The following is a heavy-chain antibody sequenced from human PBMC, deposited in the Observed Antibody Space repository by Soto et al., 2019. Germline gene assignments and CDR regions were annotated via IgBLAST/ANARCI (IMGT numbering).Heavy chain of an antibody. CDR1: GFTFSGYS. CDR2: LTSSTTTI. D-gene: IGHD4-4*01. V-gene: IGHV3-48*01. CDR3: ARGNSDYYFDY. Sequence: GGSLRLSCAASGFTFSGYSMNWVRQAPGKGLEWVSHLTSSTTTIYYADSVKGRFTISRDNAKNSLYLQMNSLRAEDTAIYYCARGNSDYYFDYWGQGTPVTVSS. J-gene: IGHJ4*02.